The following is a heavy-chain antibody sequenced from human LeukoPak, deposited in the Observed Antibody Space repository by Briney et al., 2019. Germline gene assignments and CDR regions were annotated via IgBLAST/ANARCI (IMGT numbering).Heavy chain of an antibody. Sequence: GGSLRLSCAASGFTFSSYAMTWVRQAPGKGLEWVSAISGSADSTYYADSVKGRFAISRDNSKNTLFLQMVSLRAEDTAVYYCAKFEGALLGNYYMDVWGKGTTVTVSS. V-gene: IGHV3-23*01. CDR3: AKFEGALLGNYYMDV. CDR1: GFTFSSYA. CDR2: ISGSADST. J-gene: IGHJ6*03.